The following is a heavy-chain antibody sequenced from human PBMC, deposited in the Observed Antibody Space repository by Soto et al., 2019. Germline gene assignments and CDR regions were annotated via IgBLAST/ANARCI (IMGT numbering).Heavy chain of an antibody. J-gene: IGHJ3*02. CDR1: GYTFTSYY. Sequence: GASVKVSCKASGYTFTSYYMHWVRQAPGQGLEWMGWINPNSGGTNYAQKFQGWVTMTRDTSISTAYMELSRLRSDDTAVYYCARGGMVVALARVGVAFDIWGQGTMVTVSS. V-gene: IGHV1-2*04. CDR2: INPNSGGT. D-gene: IGHD3-22*01. CDR3: ARGGMVVALARVGVAFDI.